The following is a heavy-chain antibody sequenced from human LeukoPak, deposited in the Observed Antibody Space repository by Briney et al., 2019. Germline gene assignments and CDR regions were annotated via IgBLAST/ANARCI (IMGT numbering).Heavy chain of an antibody. Sequence: QSGGSLRLSCAASGFTFSSYAMHWVRQAPGKGLEWVAVISYDGSNKYYADSVKGRFTISRDNSKNTLFLQMNSLRAEDTAVYYCAKQGSLPWYYYGMDVWGQGTTVTVSS. J-gene: IGHJ6*02. CDR3: AKQGSLPWYYYGMDV. CDR1: GFTFSSYA. CDR2: ISYDGSNK. V-gene: IGHV3-30*04. D-gene: IGHD2-15*01.